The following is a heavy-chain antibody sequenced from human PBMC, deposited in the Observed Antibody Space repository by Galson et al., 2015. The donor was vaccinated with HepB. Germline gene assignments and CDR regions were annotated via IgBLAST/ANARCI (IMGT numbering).Heavy chain of an antibody. Sequence: SLRLSCAASGFTFSSYSMNWVRQAPGKGLEWVSSISGSSSYIYYADSVKGRFTISRDNAKNSLYLQMNSLRAEDTAMYYCARGPNAYCGGDCYFDYWGQGTLVTVSS. D-gene: IGHD2-21*01. V-gene: IGHV3-21*01. CDR3: ARGPNAYCGGDCYFDY. J-gene: IGHJ4*02. CDR2: ISGSSSYI. CDR1: GFTFSSYS.